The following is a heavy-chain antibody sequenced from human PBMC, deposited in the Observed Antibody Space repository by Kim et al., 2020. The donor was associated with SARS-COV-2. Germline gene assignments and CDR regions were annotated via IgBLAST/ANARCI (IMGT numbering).Heavy chain of an antibody. CDR1: GGSISSSDYY. J-gene: IGHJ3*02. Sequence: SETLSLTCTVSGGSISSSDYYWGWIRQPPGKGLEWIGSIYYGGSTYYNPSLKSRITISVDTSKNQFSLRLSSVTAADTAVLYCARDSGYTGYEGDAFDI. CDR3: ARDSGYTGYEGDAFDI. D-gene: IGHD5-12*01. V-gene: IGHV4-39*07. CDR2: IYYGGST.